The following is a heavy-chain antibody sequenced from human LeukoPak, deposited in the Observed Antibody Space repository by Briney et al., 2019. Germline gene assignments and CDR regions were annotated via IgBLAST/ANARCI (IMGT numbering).Heavy chain of an antibody. CDR2: ISSSSSYI. CDR3: ARDNFSNALYFDWFPNGGYYYGMDV. V-gene: IGHV3-21*01. Sequence: AGGSLRLSCAASGFTFSSYSMNWVRQAPGKGLEWVSSISSSSSYIYYADSVKGRFTISRDNAKNSLYLQMNSLRAEDTAVYYCARDNFSNALYFDWFPNGGYYYGMDVWGQGTTVTVSS. CDR1: GFTFSSYS. D-gene: IGHD3-9*01. J-gene: IGHJ6*02.